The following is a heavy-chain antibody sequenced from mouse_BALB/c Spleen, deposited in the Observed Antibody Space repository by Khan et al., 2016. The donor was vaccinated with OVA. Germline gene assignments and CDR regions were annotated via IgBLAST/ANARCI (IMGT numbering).Heavy chain of an antibody. CDR3: ARTHET. D-gene: IGHD3-2*01. CDR1: GYTFTSHT. J-gene: IGHJ2*01. V-gene: IGHV1-4*01. Sequence: QVQLQQPGAELARPGASVKMSCKASGYTFTSHTMHWVKQRPGQGLEWIGHINPSSGYTKYNQKFKDTPTLTADKSSSTAYMQLSSLTSEDSAVYHCARTHETWGQGTTLTVSS. CDR2: INPSSGYT.